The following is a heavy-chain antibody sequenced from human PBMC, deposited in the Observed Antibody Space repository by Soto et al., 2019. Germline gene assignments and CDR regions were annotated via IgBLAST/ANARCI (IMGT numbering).Heavy chain of an antibody. V-gene: IGHV4-61*01. D-gene: IGHD6-13*01. CDR3: AGDIGAAAGTPYFAY. CDR1: GGSVSSGSYY. J-gene: IGHJ4*02. Sequence: QVQLQESGPGLVKPSETLSLTCTVSGGSVSSGSYYWSWIRQPPGKGLEWIGYIYYSGSTNYNPSLKSRVTISVDPSKNQFSLKLSSVTAADTAVHYCAGDIGAAAGTPYFAYWGQGTLVTVSS. CDR2: IYYSGST.